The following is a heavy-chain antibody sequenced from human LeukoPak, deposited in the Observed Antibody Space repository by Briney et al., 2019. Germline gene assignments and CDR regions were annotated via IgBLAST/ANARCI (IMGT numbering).Heavy chain of an antibody. Sequence: ASVKVSCKASGYTFTSYGISWVRQAPGQGLEWMGWISAYSGNTNYAQKLQGRVTMTTDTSTSTAYMELRSLRSDDTAVYYCARGPLNSWYFYFDYWGQGTLVAVSS. CDR2: ISAYSGNT. V-gene: IGHV1-18*01. J-gene: IGHJ4*02. CDR1: GYTFTSYG. D-gene: IGHD6-13*01. CDR3: ARGPLNSWYFYFDY.